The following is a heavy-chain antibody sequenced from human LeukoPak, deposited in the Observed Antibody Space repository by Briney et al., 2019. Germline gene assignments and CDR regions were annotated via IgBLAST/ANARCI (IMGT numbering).Heavy chain of an antibody. J-gene: IGHJ4*02. CDR1: GFTFSSYE. CDR3: ARDKDVGATLFAY. V-gene: IGHV3-48*03. CDR2: ISSSGSTI. Sequence: GGSLRLSCAASGFTFSSYEMNWVRQAPGEGLEWVSYISSSGSTIYYADSVKGRFTISRDNAKNSLYLQMNSLRAEDTAVYYCARDKDVGATLFAYWGQGTLVTVSS. D-gene: IGHD1-26*01.